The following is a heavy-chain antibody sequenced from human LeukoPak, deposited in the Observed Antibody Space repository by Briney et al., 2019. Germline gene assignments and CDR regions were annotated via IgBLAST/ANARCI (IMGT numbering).Heavy chain of an antibody. CDR1: GDSVSSNSAA. CDR2: TYYRSKWYN. J-gene: IGHJ4*02. D-gene: IGHD5-18*01. V-gene: IGHV6-1*01. Sequence: SQTLSLTCAISGDSVSSNSAAWNWIRQSLSRGLEWLGRTYYRSKWYNGYEVFVKSRISVNPDTSKNQFSLQLNSVTPEDTAVYYCARRANTAPPYYFDYWGQGTLVTVSS. CDR3: ARRANTAPPYYFDY.